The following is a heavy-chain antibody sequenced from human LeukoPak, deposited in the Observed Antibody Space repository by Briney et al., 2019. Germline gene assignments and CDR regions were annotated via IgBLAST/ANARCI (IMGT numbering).Heavy chain of an antibody. D-gene: IGHD3-22*01. CDR1: GYTFTSYG. V-gene: IGHV1-18*01. Sequence: ASVKVSCKASGYTFTSYGISWVRQAPGQGLEWMGWISTYNGDANYAQKLQGRVTMTTDTSTSTAYMELRSLRSDDTAVYYCARARYFDSSGYYSPPFFDYWGQGTLVTVSS. CDR3: ARARYFDSSGYYSPPFFDY. CDR2: ISTYNGDA. J-gene: IGHJ4*02.